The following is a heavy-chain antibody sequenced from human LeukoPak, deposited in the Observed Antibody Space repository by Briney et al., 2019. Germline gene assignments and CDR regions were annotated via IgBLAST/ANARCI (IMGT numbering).Heavy chain of an antibody. CDR2: IYYSGST. V-gene: IGHV4-39*07. Sequence: SETLSLTCTASGGSISSSSYYWGWIRQPPGKGLEWIGSIYYSGSTCYNPSLKSRVTISVDTSKNQFSLKLSSVTAADTAVYYCARDVRFSSGWYEVWFDPWGQGTLVTVSS. D-gene: IGHD6-19*01. CDR3: ARDVRFSSGWYEVWFDP. J-gene: IGHJ5*02. CDR1: GGSISSSSYY.